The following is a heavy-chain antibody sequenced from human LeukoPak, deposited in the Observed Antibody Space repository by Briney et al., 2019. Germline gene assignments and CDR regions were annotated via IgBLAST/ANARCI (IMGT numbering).Heavy chain of an antibody. CDR1: GFTFSNYW. CDR3: VRSAFHAGSGNYYDY. Sequence: GGSLRLSCAASGFTFSNYWIHWVRQAPGKGLVWVSRIDNAGNITTYADSVKGRFTISRDNAENTLYLKMNSLRVEGTAVYYCVRSAFHAGSGNYYDYWGQGTLVTVSS. V-gene: IGHV3-74*03. D-gene: IGHD3-22*01. CDR2: IDNAGNIT. J-gene: IGHJ4*02.